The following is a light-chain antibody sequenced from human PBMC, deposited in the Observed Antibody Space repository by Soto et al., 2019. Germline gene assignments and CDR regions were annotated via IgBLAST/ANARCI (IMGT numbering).Light chain of an antibody. J-gene: IGKJ1*01. CDR2: GAS. Sequence: EIVVKQSLDTLSVSSGERAALSCIASQSVSSNLAWYQQKPGQAPRLLIYGASTRATGIPARFSGSGSGTEFTLTISSLLSEDFAVYYCQQYNNWPPWTFGQGTKVDVK. V-gene: IGKV3-15*01. CDR3: QQYNNWPPWT. CDR1: QSVSSN.